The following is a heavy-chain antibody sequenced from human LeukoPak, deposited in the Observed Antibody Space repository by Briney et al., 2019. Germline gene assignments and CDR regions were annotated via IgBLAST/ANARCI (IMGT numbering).Heavy chain of an antibody. Sequence: GGSLRLSCAASGFSFNSDWMDWVRQAPGKGLEWVANIKHDESEKNYLDSVKGRFTISRDNAQNSLYLQMNGLRVEDTAVYYCTRRLDDWGQGTLVTISS. CDR1: GFSFNSDW. CDR3: TRRLDD. D-gene: IGHD3-16*01. CDR2: IKHDESEK. V-gene: IGHV3-7*01. J-gene: IGHJ4*02.